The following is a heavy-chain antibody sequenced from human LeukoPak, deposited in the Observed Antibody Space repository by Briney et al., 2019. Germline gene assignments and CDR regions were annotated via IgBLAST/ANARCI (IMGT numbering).Heavy chain of an antibody. CDR3: ANPMTHSRALAGY. D-gene: IGHD2-15*01. J-gene: IGHJ4*02. CDR1: GFTFSSYG. Sequence: GGSLRLSCAASGFTFSSYGMSWVRQAPGKGLEWVSAISGSGGSTYYADSVKGRFTISRDNSKNTLYLQMNSLRTEDTAVYYSANPMTHSRALAGYWGQGTLVTVSS. CDR2: ISGSGGST. V-gene: IGHV3-23*01.